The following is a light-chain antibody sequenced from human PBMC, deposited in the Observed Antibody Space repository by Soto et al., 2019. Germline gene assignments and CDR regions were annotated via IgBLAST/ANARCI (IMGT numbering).Light chain of an antibody. CDR2: GSS. Sequence: EIVLTQSPGTLSLSPGERATLSCRASQSVSSSYLAWYQQKPGQAPSLLSYGSSSRATGIPDRFSGSGSGTAFTLTISRMEPEDFAVYYCQQYGSSPLFGQGTKLEIK. CDR3: QQYGSSPL. CDR1: QSVSSSY. J-gene: IGKJ2*01. V-gene: IGKV3-20*01.